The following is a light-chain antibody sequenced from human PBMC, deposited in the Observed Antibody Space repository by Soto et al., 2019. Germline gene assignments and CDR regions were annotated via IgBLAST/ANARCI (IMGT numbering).Light chain of an antibody. CDR1: SSDVGGYNY. J-gene: IGLJ3*02. Sequence: QSALTQPASVSGSPGQSITISCTGTSSDVGGYNYVSWYQQHPRKAPKLMIYEVNNRPSGVSNRFSGSKSGNTASLTISGLQAEDEADYYCSSYTSSSTLVFGGGTKLTVL. V-gene: IGLV2-14*01. CDR2: EVN. CDR3: SSYTSSSTLV.